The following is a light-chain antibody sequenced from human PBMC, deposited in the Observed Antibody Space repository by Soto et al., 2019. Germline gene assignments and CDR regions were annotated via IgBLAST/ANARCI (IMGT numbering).Light chain of an antibody. Sequence: QSALSQPPSASGSPGQSVTISCTGTSSDVGGYNYVSWYQQHPGKAPKLMIYEVSKRPSGVPDRFSGSKSGNTASLTVSGLQAEDDSDYYCSSYAGSNHVVFGGGTQVTVL. V-gene: IGLV2-8*01. CDR3: SSYAGSNHVV. CDR2: EVS. J-gene: IGLJ2*01. CDR1: SSDVGGYNY.